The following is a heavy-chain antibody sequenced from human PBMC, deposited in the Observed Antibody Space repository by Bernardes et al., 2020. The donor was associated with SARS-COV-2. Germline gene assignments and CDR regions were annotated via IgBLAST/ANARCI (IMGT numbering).Heavy chain of an antibody. J-gene: IGHJ6*03. CDR1: GFIINSYA. D-gene: IGHD7-27*01. Sequence: GESLGLSCPASGFIINSYAMHWVRQAPGKGLEYLSVISSNGSNTHYANSLKGRFTISRDNSQNTLYLQLDSLTADDTALYYCALGAILDYHYYYMDVSGKGTTVTVSS. CDR3: ALGAILDYHYYYMDV. CDR2: ISSNGSNT. V-gene: IGHV3-64*01.